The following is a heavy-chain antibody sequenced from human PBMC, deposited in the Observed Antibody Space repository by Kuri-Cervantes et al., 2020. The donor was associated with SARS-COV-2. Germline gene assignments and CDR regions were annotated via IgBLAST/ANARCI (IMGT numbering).Heavy chain of an antibody. V-gene: IGHV3-48*02. CDR3: ARDGGGYYDSSGYYGQLGFDY. J-gene: IGHJ4*02. Sequence: GESLKISCAASGFTFSSYSMNWVRQAPGKGLEWVSYISSSSSTIYYADSVKGRFTISRDNAKNSLYLRMNSLRDEDTAVYYCARDGGGYYDSSGYYGQLGFDYWGQGTLVTVSS. CDR2: ISSSSSTI. D-gene: IGHD3-22*01. CDR1: GFTFSSYS.